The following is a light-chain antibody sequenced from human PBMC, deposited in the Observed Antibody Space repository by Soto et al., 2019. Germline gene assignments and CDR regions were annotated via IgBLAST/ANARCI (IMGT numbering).Light chain of an antibody. J-gene: IGKJ1*01. CDR3: QQYDYSRT. Sequence: DIKLTQSPSTLSACVGDSVTMTCRASQNISTSLAWYQHKPGKAPTLLMFDVSNLESGVPSRFSGSGSGTEFTLTISSLHSDDFATYYCQQYDYSRTFGQGTKVDI. CDR1: QNISTS. CDR2: DVS. V-gene: IGKV1-5*01.